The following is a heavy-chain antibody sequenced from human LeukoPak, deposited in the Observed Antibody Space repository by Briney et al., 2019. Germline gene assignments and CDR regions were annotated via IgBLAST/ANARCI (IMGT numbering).Heavy chain of an antibody. CDR3: ARGRIRSIAVAGTGNNWFDP. V-gene: IGHV3-11*01. J-gene: IGHJ5*02. CDR2: ISSSGSTI. D-gene: IGHD6-19*01. CDR1: GFTFSDYY. Sequence: GGSLRLSCAASGFTFSDYYMSWIRQAPGKGLEWVSYISSSGSTIYYADSVKGRFTISRDNAKNSLYLQMNSLRAEDTAVYYCARGRIRSIAVAGTGNNWFDPWGQGTLVTVSS.